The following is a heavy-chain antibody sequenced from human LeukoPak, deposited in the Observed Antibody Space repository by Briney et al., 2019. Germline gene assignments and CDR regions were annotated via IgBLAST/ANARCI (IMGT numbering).Heavy chain of an antibody. J-gene: IGHJ3*02. CDR3: AKKGYYYDSSGYQHDAFDI. CDR2: ISWNSGSI. CDR1: GFTFDDYA. V-gene: IGHV3-9*01. D-gene: IGHD3-22*01. Sequence: GRSLRLSCAASGFTFDDYAMHWVRQAPGKGLEWVSGISWNSGSIGYADSVKGRFTISRDNAKNSLYLQMNSLRAEDTALYYCAKKGYYYDSSGYQHDAFDIWGQGTMVTVSS.